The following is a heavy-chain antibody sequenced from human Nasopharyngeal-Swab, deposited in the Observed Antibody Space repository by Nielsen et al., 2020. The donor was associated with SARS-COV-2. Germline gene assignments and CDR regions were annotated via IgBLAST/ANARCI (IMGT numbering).Heavy chain of an antibody. Sequence: LSLTCAASGFTFNNYGMHWVRQAPGKGLEWVAVIWYGGSEKHYADSVRGRFTISRDNPKNTLYLQMNSLRAEDTAIYYCGRDRYYDSSGFDYWGQGTLVSVSS. D-gene: IGHD3-22*01. J-gene: IGHJ4*02. CDR2: IWYGGSEK. V-gene: IGHV3-33*01. CDR1: GFTFNNYG. CDR3: GRDRYYDSSGFDY.